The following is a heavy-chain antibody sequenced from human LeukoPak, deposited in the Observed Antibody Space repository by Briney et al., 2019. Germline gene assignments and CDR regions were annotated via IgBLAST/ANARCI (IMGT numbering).Heavy chain of an antibody. CDR2: IIPIFGTA. J-gene: IGHJ5*02. D-gene: IGHD2-2*01. Sequence: SVKVSCKASGGTFSSYAISWVRQAPGQGLEWMGGIIPIFGTANYAQKFQGRVTITADESTSTAYMELSSLRAEDTAVYYCAAGVVPAAILNWFDPWGQGTLVTVSS. CDR1: GGTFSSYA. CDR3: AAGVVPAAILNWFDP. V-gene: IGHV1-69*13.